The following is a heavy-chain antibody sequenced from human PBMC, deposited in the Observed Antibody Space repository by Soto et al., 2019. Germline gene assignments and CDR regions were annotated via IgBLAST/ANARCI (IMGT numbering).Heavy chain of an antibody. CDR1: GFTFSSYG. V-gene: IGHV3-30*18. CDR2: ISYDGSNK. Sequence: QVQLVESGGGVVQPGRSLRLSCAASGFTFSSYGMHWVRQAPGKGLEWVAVISYDGSNKYYADSVKGRFTISRDNSKNTLYLQMNSLRAEDTAVYYCAKDLSIAGGLDYWGQGTLVTVSS. J-gene: IGHJ4*02. D-gene: IGHD6-6*01. CDR3: AKDLSIAGGLDY.